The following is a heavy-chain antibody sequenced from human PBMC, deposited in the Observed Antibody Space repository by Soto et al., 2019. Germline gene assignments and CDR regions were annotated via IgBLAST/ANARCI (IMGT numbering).Heavy chain of an antibody. CDR1: GFTFSSYA. V-gene: IGHV3-23*01. D-gene: IGHD1-20*01. Sequence: GGSLRLSCAASGFTFSSYAMSWVRQAPGKGVEWVSAISGSGGSTYYADSVKGRFTISRDNSKNTLYLQMNSLRAEDSDVYYCATTHNWNFDYWGQGTLVTVSS. J-gene: IGHJ4*02. CDR2: ISGSGGST. CDR3: ATTHNWNFDY.